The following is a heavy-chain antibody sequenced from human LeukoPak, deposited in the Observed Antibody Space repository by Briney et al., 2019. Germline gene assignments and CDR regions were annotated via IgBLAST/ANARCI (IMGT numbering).Heavy chain of an antibody. Sequence: ASVKVSFKASGYTFTGYYMHWVRQAPGQGLEWMGWINPNSGGTNYAQKFQGWVTMTRDTSISTAYMELSRLRSDDTAVYYCARGPKTYYYDSSLDAFDIWGQGTMVTVSS. D-gene: IGHD3-22*01. CDR3: ARGPKTYYYDSSLDAFDI. CDR1: GYTFTGYY. J-gene: IGHJ3*02. CDR2: INPNSGGT. V-gene: IGHV1-2*04.